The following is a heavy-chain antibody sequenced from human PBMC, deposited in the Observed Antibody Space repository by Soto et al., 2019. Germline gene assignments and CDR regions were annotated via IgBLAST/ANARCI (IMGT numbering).Heavy chain of an antibody. Sequence: PGGSLRLSCAASGFNLSKSDMHWVRQAPGKGLEWVAVISYDGTKRYYPDSVKGRFTISRDNSKNTLYLQMNSLRPEDSAVYYSAKDREGYYVATVWGQGTTVT. CDR1: GFNLSKSD. J-gene: IGHJ6*02. CDR2: ISYDGTKR. D-gene: IGHD3-10*02. V-gene: IGHV3-30-3*01. CDR3: AKDREGYYVATV.